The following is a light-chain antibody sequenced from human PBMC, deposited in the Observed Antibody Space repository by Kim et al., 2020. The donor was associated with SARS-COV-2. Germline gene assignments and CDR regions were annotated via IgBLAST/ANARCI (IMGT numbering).Light chain of an antibody. Sequence: ENVLTQSPGTVSVSPGERATLSCRASHNIRDRYLVWYQQRPGQAPRLLIHGASTRAPGIPDRFSGSGSGTDFTLIISRVEPEDFAVYICQQYGSSPYTFGQGTKLEI. CDR1: HNIRDRY. V-gene: IGKV3-20*01. J-gene: IGKJ2*01. CDR3: QQYGSSPYT. CDR2: GAS.